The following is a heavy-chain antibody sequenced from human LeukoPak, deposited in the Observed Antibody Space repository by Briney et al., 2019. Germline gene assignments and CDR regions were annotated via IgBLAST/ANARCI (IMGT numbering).Heavy chain of an antibody. V-gene: IGHV3-74*01. Sequence: QPGGSLGLSCAASGFTFSSYWMHWVRQAPGKGLVWVSRINSDGSSTSYADSVKGRFTISRDNAKNTLYLQMNSLRAEDTAVYYCARVVIVGVSMFDYWGQGTLVTVSS. CDR1: GFTFSSYW. CDR3: ARVVIVGVSMFDY. J-gene: IGHJ4*02. CDR2: INSDGSST. D-gene: IGHD1-26*01.